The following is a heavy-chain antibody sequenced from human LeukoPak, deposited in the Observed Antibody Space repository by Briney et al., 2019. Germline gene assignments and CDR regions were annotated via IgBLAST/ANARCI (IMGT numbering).Heavy chain of an antibody. Sequence: GGSLRLSCAASGFTFSSYGMHWVRQAPGKGLEWVAFIRYDGSNKYYAEFVKGRFTISRDNSKNTLYLQMNSLRAEDTAVYYCARGSGADPSRSGSYYGIDYWGQGTLVTVSS. CDR1: GFTFSSYG. D-gene: IGHD3-10*01. V-gene: IGHV3-30*02. J-gene: IGHJ4*02. CDR3: ARGSGADPSRSGSYYGIDY. CDR2: IRYDGSNK.